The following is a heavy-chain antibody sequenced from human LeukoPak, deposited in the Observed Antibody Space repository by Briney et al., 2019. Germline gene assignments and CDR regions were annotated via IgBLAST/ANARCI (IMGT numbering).Heavy chain of an antibody. Sequence: SGTLSLTCAVSGGSISGNNWWIWVRQPPGKGLEWIGYIYYSGSTYYNPSLKSRVTISVDTSKNQFSLKLSSATAADTAVYYCARDDTMVRGVPSYWGQGTLVTVSS. D-gene: IGHD3-10*01. V-gene: IGHV4-4*02. J-gene: IGHJ4*02. CDR2: IYYSGST. CDR3: ARDDTMVRGVPSY. CDR1: GGSISGNNW.